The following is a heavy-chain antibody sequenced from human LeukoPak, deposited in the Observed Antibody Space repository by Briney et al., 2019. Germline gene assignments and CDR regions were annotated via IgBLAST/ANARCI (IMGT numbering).Heavy chain of an antibody. Sequence: GESLKISCKGSGYSSTSYWIGWVRQMPGKGLEWMGIIYPGDSDTRYSPSFQGQVTISADKSISTAYLQWSSLKASDTAMYYCARLGGGYYGSGSPGDSWGQGTLVTVSS. V-gene: IGHV5-51*01. J-gene: IGHJ4*02. CDR3: ARLGGGYYGSGSPGDS. CDR1: GYSSTSYW. D-gene: IGHD3-10*01. CDR2: IYPGDSDT.